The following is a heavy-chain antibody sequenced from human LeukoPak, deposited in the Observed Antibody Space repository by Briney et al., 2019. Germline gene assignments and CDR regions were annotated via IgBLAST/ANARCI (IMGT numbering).Heavy chain of an antibody. Sequence: SETLSLPCTVSGGSISTSTYYWSWIRQPPGKVLEWIGTIYYSVSPYYNPSLKSRSTISVDTSKNQFCLIMSSVTAAVTAVYSRAKGSGSIDDWGQGSLATV. CDR3: AKGSGSIDD. CDR2: IYYSVSP. D-gene: IGHD3-10*01. V-gene: IGHV4-39*01. CDR1: GGSISTSTYY. J-gene: IGHJ4*01.